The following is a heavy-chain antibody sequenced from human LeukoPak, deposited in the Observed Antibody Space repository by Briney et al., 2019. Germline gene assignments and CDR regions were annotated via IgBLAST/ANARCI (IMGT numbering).Heavy chain of an antibody. CDR2: IRAYNGNS. CDR1: GYTFTSYG. CDR3: ARLADYGDYPYWYFDL. J-gene: IGHJ2*01. V-gene: IGHV1-18*01. Sequence: GASEKVSCKASGYTFTSYGISWVGQAAGQGGEGMGWIRAYNGNSNYAQILQPGLTIPTATSTSTAYIELSILRSDVTAVYSCARLADYGDYPYWYFDLWGRGTLVTVSS. D-gene: IGHD4-17*01.